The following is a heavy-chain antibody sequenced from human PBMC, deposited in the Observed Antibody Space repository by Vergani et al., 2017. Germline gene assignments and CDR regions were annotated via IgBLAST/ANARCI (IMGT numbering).Heavy chain of an antibody. J-gene: IGHJ5*02. D-gene: IGHD3-10*01. CDR2: IASSDTTV. CDR3: ARDYLDFSGSGSPYYFDR. Sequence: QVQLVESGGGLVKPGGSLRLSCTASGFFFSDYYMSWLRQAPGKGLEWISYIASSDTTVYYADSVKGRFTISRDNAKNSLYLEMNSLRAEDTAVYYCARDYLDFSGSGSPYYFDRWGQGTQVTVSS. CDR1: GFFFSDYY. V-gene: IGHV3-11*04.